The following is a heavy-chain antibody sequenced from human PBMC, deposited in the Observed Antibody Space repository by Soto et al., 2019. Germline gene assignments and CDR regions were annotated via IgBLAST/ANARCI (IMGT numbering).Heavy chain of an antibody. CDR2: IYYSGSA. J-gene: IGHJ4*02. D-gene: IGHD3-3*01. Sequence: PSETLSLTCTVSGGSISSIDYYWGWIRQPPGKGLEWIGNIYYSGSASYNPSLKSRVTISVDTSKNQFSLKLNSVTAADTAVYSCARGDPPPGIFSYWGQGTQVPVSS. CDR1: GGSISSIDYY. CDR3: ARGDPPPGIFSY. V-gene: IGHV4-39*07.